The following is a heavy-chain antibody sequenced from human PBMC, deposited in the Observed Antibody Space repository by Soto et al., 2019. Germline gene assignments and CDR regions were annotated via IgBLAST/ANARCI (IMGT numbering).Heavy chain of an antibody. V-gene: IGHV4-59*01. D-gene: IGHD6-19*01. CDR3: ARVPYSSGWATVGGMDV. J-gene: IGHJ6*02. Sequence: PSETLSLTSTVSGGSISSYYWSWIRQPPGKGLEWIGYIYYSGSTNYNPSLKSRVTISVDTSKNQFSLKLSSVTAADTAVYYCARVPYSSGWATVGGMDVWRQGTTVTVSS. CDR1: GGSISSYY. CDR2: IYYSGST.